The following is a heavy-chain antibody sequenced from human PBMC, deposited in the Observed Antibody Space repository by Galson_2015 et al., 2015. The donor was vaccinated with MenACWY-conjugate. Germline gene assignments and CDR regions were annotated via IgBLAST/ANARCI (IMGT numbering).Heavy chain of an antibody. CDR1: GYRFTSYW. Sequence: QSGAEVTKPGESLRISCKGSGYRFTSYWINWVRQMPGKGLEWMGRIDPSDSYTDYSPSFQGHVTISADKSINTAYLQWSSLKASDTAMYYFARPDGSDWYPGGDYSGQGTLVTVSS. V-gene: IGHV5-10-1*01. D-gene: IGHD6-19*01. J-gene: IGHJ4*02. CDR3: ARPDGSDWYPGGDY. CDR2: IDPSDSYT.